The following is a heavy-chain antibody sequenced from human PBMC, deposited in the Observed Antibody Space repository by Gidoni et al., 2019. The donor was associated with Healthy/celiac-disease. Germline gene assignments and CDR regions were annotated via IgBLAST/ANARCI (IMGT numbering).Heavy chain of an antibody. CDR2: INPNSGGT. J-gene: IGHJ3*02. D-gene: IGHD3-22*01. CDR3: AREVSYTMIVVVMRDAGAFDI. CDR1: GYTFTGYY. V-gene: IGHV1-2*02. Sequence: QVQLVQSGAEVKKPGASVTVSCKASGYTFTGYYIHWVRQAPGQGLEWMGWINPNSGGTNYAQKFQGRVTMTRDTSISTAYMELSRLRSDDTAVYYCAREVSYTMIVVVMRDAGAFDIWGQGTMVTVSS.